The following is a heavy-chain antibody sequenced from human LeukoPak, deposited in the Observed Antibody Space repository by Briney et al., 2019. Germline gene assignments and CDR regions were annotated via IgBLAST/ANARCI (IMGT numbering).Heavy chain of an antibody. CDR2: IYYSGST. J-gene: IGHJ4*02. CDR3: AREDCSSTSCYDY. D-gene: IGHD2-2*01. Sequence: KPSETLSLTCAVYGGSFSGYYWSWIRQPPGKGLEWIGSIYYSGSTYYNPSLKSRVTISVDTSKNQFSLKLSSVTAADTAVYYCAREDCSSTSCYDYWGQGTLVTVSS. CDR1: GGSFSGYY. V-gene: IGHV4-34*01.